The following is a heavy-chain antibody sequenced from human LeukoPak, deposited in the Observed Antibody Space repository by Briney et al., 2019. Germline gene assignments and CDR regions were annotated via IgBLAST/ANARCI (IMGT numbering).Heavy chain of an antibody. CDR3: ARHDGDYGVKVPFDY. CDR2: ISSTGSYI. D-gene: IGHD4-17*01. J-gene: IGHJ4*02. V-gene: IGHV3-21*01. CDR1: GFSFRRYS. Sequence: NPGGSLRLSCAASGFSFRRYSMNWVRQAPGKGLEWVSSISSTGSYIYYADSMKGRFTISRDNAKNSLYLQMNSLRAEDTAVYYCARHDGDYGVKVPFDYWGQGTLVTVSS.